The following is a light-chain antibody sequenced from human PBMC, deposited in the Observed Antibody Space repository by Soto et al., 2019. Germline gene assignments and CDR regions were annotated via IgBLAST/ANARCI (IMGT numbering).Light chain of an antibody. CDR1: QSISSW. J-gene: IGKJ5*01. CDR3: QQYNSYSIT. CDR2: DAY. Sequence: DIQMTQSPSTLSASVGDRVTITCRASQSISSWLAWYQQKPGKAPKLLIYDAYSLESGVPSRFSGSGSGTECPLTISSLQPDDFATYYCQQYNSYSITFGQGTRLEIK. V-gene: IGKV1-5*01.